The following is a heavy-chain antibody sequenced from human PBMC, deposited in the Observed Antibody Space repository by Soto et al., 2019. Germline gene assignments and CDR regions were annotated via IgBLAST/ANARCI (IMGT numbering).Heavy chain of an antibody. CDR3: ARGDTPMITGMDSFDI. CDR1: GFTFSRYW. V-gene: IGHV3-7*01. CDR2: IKQDGTEK. J-gene: IGHJ3*02. Sequence: GGALRLSCAASGFTFSRYWMNWVRQAPGKGLEWVANIKQDGTEKNYVDSVKGRFTISRDNARKSLYLQMDSLRAEDTAVYFCARGDTPMITGMDSFDIWGQGTMVTVSS. D-gene: IGHD5-18*01.